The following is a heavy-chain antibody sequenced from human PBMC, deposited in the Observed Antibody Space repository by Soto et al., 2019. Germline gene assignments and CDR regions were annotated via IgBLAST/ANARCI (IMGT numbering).Heavy chain of an antibody. CDR3: ARHEKYYYDSSGYYSRWFDP. CDR1: GGSISSSSYY. Sequence: PSETLSLTCTVSGGSISSSSYYWGWIRQPPGKGLEWIGSIYYSGSTYYNPSLKSRVTISVDTSKNQFSLKLSSVTAADTAVYYCARHEKYYYDSSGYYSRWFDPWGQGTLVTVS. V-gene: IGHV4-39*01. D-gene: IGHD3-22*01. CDR2: IYYSGST. J-gene: IGHJ5*02.